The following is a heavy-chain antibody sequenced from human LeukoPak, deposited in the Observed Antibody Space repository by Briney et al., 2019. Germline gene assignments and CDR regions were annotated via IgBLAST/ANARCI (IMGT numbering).Heavy chain of an antibody. D-gene: IGHD6-6*01. CDR3: ARGIKIEYSSSSRNWYFDL. CDR1: GGSISSYY. J-gene: IGHJ2*01. V-gene: IGHV4-59*08. CDR2: IYYSGGT. Sequence: SETLSLTCTVSGGSISSYYWSWIWQPPGKGLEWIGYIYYSGGTNYNPSLKSRVTITVDTSKSQFSLKVSSVTAADTAVYYCARGIKIEYSSSSRNWYFDLWGRGTLVTVSS.